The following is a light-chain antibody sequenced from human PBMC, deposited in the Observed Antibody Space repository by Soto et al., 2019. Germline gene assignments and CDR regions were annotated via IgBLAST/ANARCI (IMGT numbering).Light chain of an antibody. Sequence: DIQMTQSPSSVSASVGDRVTITCRASQAIDSWLVWYQQKPGKAPKFLITAASTLRSGVPSRFSAGGSGTEFTLTISSLQPEDFATHYCQQAHSLTPLTFGGGTKVEI. J-gene: IGKJ4*01. V-gene: IGKV1-12*01. CDR3: QQAHSLTPLT. CDR2: AAS. CDR1: QAIDSW.